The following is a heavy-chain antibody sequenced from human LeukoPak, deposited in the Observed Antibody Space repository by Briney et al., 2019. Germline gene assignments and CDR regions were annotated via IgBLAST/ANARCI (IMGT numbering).Heavy chain of an antibody. J-gene: IGHJ4*02. CDR3: ARGGNDYYDSSGYYLY. V-gene: IGHV3-30*04. D-gene: IGHD3-22*01. CDR1: GFTFSSYA. Sequence: GGSLRLSCAASGFTFSSYAMHWVRQAPGKGLEWVAVISYDGSNKYYADSVKGRFTISRDNSKNTLYLQMNSLRAEDTAVYYCARGGNDYYDSSGYYLYWGQGTLVTVS. CDR2: ISYDGSNK.